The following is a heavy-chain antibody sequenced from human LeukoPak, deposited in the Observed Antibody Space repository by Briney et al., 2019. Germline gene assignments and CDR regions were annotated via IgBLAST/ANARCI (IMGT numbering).Heavy chain of an antibody. CDR1: GGTFSSYA. CDR3: ARSYYYDSSGYPLAGMDV. J-gene: IGHJ6*02. CDR2: IIPIFGTA. D-gene: IGHD3-22*01. Sequence: SVKVSCKASGGTFSSYAISWVRQAPGLGLEWMGGIIPIFGTANYAQKFQGRVTITADESASTAYMELSSLRSEDTAVYYCARSYYYDSSGYPLAGMDVWGQGTTVTVSS. V-gene: IGHV1-69*13.